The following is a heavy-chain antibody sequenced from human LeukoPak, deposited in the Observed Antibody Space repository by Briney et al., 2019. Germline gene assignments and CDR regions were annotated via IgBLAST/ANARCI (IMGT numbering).Heavy chain of an antibody. V-gene: IGHV1-69*01. CDR1: GGTFSSYT. CDR2: IIPIFGTA. J-gene: IGHJ6*03. Sequence: SVKVSCKASGGTFSSYTISWVRQAPGQGLEWMGGIIPIFGTANYAQKFQGRVTITADESTSTAYMELSSLRSEDTAVYYCASSFNSYGYTPSYYYYYMDVWGKGTTVTVSS. CDR3: ASSFNSYGYTPSYYYYYMDV. D-gene: IGHD5-18*01.